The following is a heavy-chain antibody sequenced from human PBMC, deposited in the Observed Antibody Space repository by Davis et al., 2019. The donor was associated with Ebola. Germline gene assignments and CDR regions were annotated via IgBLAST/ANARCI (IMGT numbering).Heavy chain of an antibody. CDR3: AKNLEHSSYYYYYGMDV. CDR2: ISGDGGST. V-gene: IGHV3-43*02. Sequence: PGGSLRLSCAASGFTFDDYAMHWVRQAPGKGLEWVSLISGDGGSTYYADSVKGRFTISRDNSKNSLYLQMNSLRTEDTALYYCAKNLEHSSYYYYYGMDVWGQGTTVTVSS. CDR1: GFTFDDYA. D-gene: IGHD1/OR15-1a*01. J-gene: IGHJ6*02.